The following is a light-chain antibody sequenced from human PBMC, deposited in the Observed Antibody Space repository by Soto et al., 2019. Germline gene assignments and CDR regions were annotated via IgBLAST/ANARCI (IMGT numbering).Light chain of an antibody. Sequence: GDRVTIPCRASQDIGNYLAWYQQKPGKVPKLLIYAASTLQSGVPSRFSGSGSGTDFTLTISSLQPEDVATYYCQKYKSAPWTFGQGTKVEIK. J-gene: IGKJ1*01. CDR3: QKYKSAPWT. CDR1: QDIGNY. V-gene: IGKV1-27*01. CDR2: AAS.